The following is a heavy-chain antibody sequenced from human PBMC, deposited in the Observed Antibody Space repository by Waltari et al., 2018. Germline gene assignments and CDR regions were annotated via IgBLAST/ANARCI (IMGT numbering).Heavy chain of an antibody. CDR3: ARDRQKYYDTPYAFDI. D-gene: IGHD3-22*01. CDR1: GYSISSGYY. Sequence: QVQLQESGPGLVKPSETLSLTCAVSGYSISSGYYWGWIRQPPGKGLEWIGSIYHSGRTYNNPVLKRRVTISEDTSKNQFSLKLSAVTAADTAVYYCARDRQKYYDTPYAFDIWGQGTMVTVSS. CDR2: IYHSGRT. V-gene: IGHV4-38-2*02. J-gene: IGHJ3*02.